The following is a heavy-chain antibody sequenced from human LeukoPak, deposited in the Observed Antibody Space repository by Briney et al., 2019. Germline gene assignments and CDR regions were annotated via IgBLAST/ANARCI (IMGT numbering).Heavy chain of an antibody. J-gene: IGHJ6*02. CDR2: ISNDGSEK. CDR1: GFTFSSYG. Sequence: GGSLRLSCAASGFTFSSYGMHWVRQAPGKGLEWVAIISNDGSEKFHADSVKGRFTISRDNSKNTLYLQMNSLGAEDTAVYYCARTMVRGVIRYYYYGMDVWGQGTTVTVSS. CDR3: ARTMVRGVIRYYYYGMDV. V-gene: IGHV3-30*03. D-gene: IGHD3-10*01.